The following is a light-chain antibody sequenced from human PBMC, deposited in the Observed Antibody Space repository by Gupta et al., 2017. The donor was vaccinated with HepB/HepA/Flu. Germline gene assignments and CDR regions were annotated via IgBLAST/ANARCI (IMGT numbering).Light chain of an antibody. Sequence: EIVLTQSPGTLSLSPGERATLSCRASQPVGNIYVAWYQQKPGQAPRLLIYGASSRAAGIPDRFSGSGSGTEFSLTINRLEPEDFAVYYCQQGDNSGWTFGQGTKVEIK. CDR3: QQGDNSGWT. CDR1: QPVGNIY. V-gene: IGKV3-20*01. J-gene: IGKJ1*01. CDR2: GAS.